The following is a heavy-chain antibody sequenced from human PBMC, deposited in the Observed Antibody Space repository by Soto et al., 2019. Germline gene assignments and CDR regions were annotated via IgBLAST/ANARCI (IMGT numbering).Heavy chain of an antibody. CDR3: ARGLGYSYCYFYRIEAFDI. Sequence: ASLKVSCKASGYTFTSYYMHWVRQAPGQGLEWMGIINPSGGSTSYAQKLQGRVTMTRDTSTSTVYMELSSLRSEDTAVYYCARGLGYSYCYFYRIEAFDIWGQGTMVTVSS. CDR2: INPSGGST. J-gene: IGHJ3*02. D-gene: IGHD5-18*01. CDR1: GYTFTSYY. V-gene: IGHV1-46*01.